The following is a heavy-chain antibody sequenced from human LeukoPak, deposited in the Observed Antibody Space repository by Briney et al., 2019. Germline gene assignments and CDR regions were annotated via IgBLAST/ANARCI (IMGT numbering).Heavy chain of an antibody. D-gene: IGHD5-18*01. Sequence: SETLSLTCTVSGYSISSDYYWGWIRQPPGKGLEWIGNIFHNGNTYYNPSLKSRATMLIDTSKKQFSLKLRTATAADTAVYYCARIEDVTRGYNHAYYFDYWGQGTLVTVSS. CDR2: IFHNGNT. V-gene: IGHV4-38-2*02. J-gene: IGHJ4*02. CDR1: GYSISSDYY. CDR3: ARIEDVTRGYNHAYYFDY.